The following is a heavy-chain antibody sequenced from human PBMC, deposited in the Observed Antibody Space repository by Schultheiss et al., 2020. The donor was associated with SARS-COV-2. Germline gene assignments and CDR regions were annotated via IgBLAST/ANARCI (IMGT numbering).Heavy chain of an antibody. D-gene: IGHD3-10*01. Sequence: SETLSLTCAVSGGSISSSNWWSWVRQPPGKGLEWIGYIYYSGSTNYNPSLKSRVTISVDTSKNQFSLKLSSVTAADTAVYYCARGTPTMVRGVIISRPYNWFDPWGQGTLVTVSS. CDR1: GGSISSSNW. CDR3: ARGTPTMVRGVIISRPYNWFDP. CDR2: IYYSGST. V-gene: IGHV4-4*02. J-gene: IGHJ5*02.